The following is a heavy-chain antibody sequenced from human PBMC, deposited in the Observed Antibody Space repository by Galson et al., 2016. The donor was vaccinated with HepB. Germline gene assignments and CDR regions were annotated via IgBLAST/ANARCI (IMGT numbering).Heavy chain of an antibody. D-gene: IGHD1-7*01. J-gene: IGHJ3*02. CDR2: IDSGGST. CDR1: GFSVSKNH. CDR3: AKMKYNWNYNAFDI. V-gene: IGHV3-53*01. Sequence: SLRLSCAVSGFSVSKNHMSWVRQTPERGLEWVSYIDSGGSTKYGSSARGRFTISRDHSQNALYLRMNSLRVEDTAVYYCAKMKYNWNYNAFDIWGQGTMVTVSS.